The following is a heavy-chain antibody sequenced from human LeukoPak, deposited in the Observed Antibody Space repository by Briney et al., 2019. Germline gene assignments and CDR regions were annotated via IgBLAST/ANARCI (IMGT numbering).Heavy chain of an antibody. D-gene: IGHD2-8*02. Sequence: GGSPRLSCAASGFTFSTFAMIWVRQPPGKGLEWVSSISPSGGEIHYADPVRGRFTISRDNSKSTLSLQMNSLRAEDTAIYYCATYRQVLLPFESWGQGTLVTVSS. J-gene: IGHJ4*02. CDR3: ATYRQVLLPFES. CDR1: GFTFSTFA. V-gene: IGHV3-23*01. CDR2: ISPSGGEI.